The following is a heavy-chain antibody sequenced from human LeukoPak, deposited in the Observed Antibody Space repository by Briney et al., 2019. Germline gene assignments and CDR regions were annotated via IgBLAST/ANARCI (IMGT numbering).Heavy chain of an antibody. CDR2: IVVGSGNT. Sequence: GASVKVSCKASGFTFTSSAMQWVRQARGQRLEWIGWIVVGSGNTNYAQKFQERVTITRDMSTSTAYMELSSLRSEDTAVYYCAAGYYDSSGYPDRFDYWGQGTLVTVSS. J-gene: IGHJ4*02. V-gene: IGHV1-58*02. CDR1: GFTFTSSA. D-gene: IGHD3-22*01. CDR3: AAGYYDSSGYPDRFDY.